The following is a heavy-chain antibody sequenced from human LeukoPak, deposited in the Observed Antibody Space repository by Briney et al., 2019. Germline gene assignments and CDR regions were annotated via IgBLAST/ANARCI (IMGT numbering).Heavy chain of an antibody. CDR2: INPNCGGT. Sequence: ASVKFSCKASGYTFTGYYMHWVRQAPGQGLEWMGWINPNCGGTNYAQKFQGRVTTTRGTSISTAYMELSRLRSDDTAVYYCARDRGRIAVAGTEDYYYYMDVWGKGTTVTVSS. CDR3: ARDRGRIAVAGTEDYYYYMDV. V-gene: IGHV1-2*02. J-gene: IGHJ6*03. CDR1: GYTFTGYY. D-gene: IGHD6-19*01.